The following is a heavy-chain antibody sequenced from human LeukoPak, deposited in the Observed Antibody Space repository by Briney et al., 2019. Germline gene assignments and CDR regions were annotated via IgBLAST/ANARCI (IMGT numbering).Heavy chain of an antibody. Sequence: PEASVKVSCKASGYTLTSYGISWVRQAPGQGLEWMGWISAYNGNTNYAQKLQGRVTMTTDTSTSTAYMELRSLRSDDTAVYYCANYNILTGYLNWGQGTLVTVSS. D-gene: IGHD3-9*01. CDR3: ANYNILTGYLN. CDR2: ISAYNGNT. V-gene: IGHV1-18*04. J-gene: IGHJ4*02. CDR1: GYTLTSYG.